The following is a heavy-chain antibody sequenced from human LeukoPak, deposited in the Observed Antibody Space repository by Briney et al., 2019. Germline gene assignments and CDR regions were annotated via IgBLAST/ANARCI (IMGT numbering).Heavy chain of an antibody. D-gene: IGHD6-6*01. Sequence: PSETLSLTCTVSGGSISSYYWSWIRQPPGKGLEWIGYIYYSGSTNYNPSLKSRVTISVDTSKNQFSLKLSSVTAADTAVYYRARVDPDSSSTLEVFDYWGQGTLVTVSS. V-gene: IGHV4-59*01. J-gene: IGHJ4*02. CDR1: GGSISSYY. CDR2: IYYSGST. CDR3: ARVDPDSSSTLEVFDY.